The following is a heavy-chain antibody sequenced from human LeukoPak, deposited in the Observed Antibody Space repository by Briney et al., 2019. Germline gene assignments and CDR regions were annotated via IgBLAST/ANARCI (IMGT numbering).Heavy chain of an antibody. V-gene: IGHV3-48*01. J-gene: IGHJ4*02. CDR3: AGAIAAAEDY. Sequence: GGSLRLSCAASGFTFSTYSMNWVRQAPGKGLEWVSYISGSSSTIYYADSVKGRFTISRDNAKNSVHLQMNSLRAEDTAVYYCAGAIAAAEDYWGQGTLVTVSS. D-gene: IGHD6-13*01. CDR1: GFTFSTYS. CDR2: ISGSSSTI.